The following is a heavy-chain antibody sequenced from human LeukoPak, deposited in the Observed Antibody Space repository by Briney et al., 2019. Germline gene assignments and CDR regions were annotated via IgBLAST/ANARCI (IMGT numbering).Heavy chain of an antibody. CDR1: GFTFSIYG. Sequence: TGGSLRLSCAASGFTFSIYGMGWVRQAPGKGLEWVSAISGSGGSTYYADSVKGRFTISRDNSKNTLYLQMSSLRAEDTAVYYCAKPLYYYGSGSYYPIDYWGQGTLVTVSS. V-gene: IGHV3-23*01. CDR3: AKPLYYYGSGSYYPIDY. J-gene: IGHJ4*02. D-gene: IGHD3-10*01. CDR2: ISGSGGST.